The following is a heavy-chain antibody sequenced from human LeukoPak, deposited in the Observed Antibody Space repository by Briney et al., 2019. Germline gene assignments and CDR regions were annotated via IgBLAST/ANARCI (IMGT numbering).Heavy chain of an antibody. CDR2: ISYDGSNK. Sequence: PGGSLRLSCAVSGFTFSSYAMHWVRQAPGKGLEWVAVISYDGSNKYYADSVKGRFTISRDNSKNTLYLQMSSLRAEDTAIYYCARETWCSSSAGGFDPWGQGTLVTVSS. D-gene: IGHD6-19*01. J-gene: IGHJ5*02. CDR1: GFTFSSYA. V-gene: IGHV3-30-3*01. CDR3: ARETWCSSSAGGFDP.